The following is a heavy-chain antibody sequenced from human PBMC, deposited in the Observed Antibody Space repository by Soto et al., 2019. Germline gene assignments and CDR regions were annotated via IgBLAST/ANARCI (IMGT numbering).Heavy chain of an antibody. CDR3: ARVECSGGSCYSIDH. CDR1: GFTFSSYW. J-gene: IGHJ4*02. D-gene: IGHD2-15*01. Sequence: EVPMVESGGGLVQPGGSLRLSCAASGFTFSSYWMHWVRQAPGKGLVWVSRINYDGSGTSYADSVKGRFTISRDNAKNTLYLQMNSLRAEDTAVYYCARVECSGGSCYSIDHWGQGTLVTVSS. CDR2: INYDGSGT. V-gene: IGHV3-74*01.